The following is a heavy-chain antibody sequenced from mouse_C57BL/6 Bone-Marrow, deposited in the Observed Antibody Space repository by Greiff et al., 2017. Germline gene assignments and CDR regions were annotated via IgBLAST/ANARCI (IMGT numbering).Heavy chain of an antibody. J-gene: IGHJ3*01. V-gene: IGHV1-53*01. D-gene: IGHD3-2*02. CDR1: GYTFTSYW. Sequence: QVHVKQSGTELVKPGASVKLSCKASGYTFTSYWMHWVKQRPGQGLEWIGNINPSNGGTNYNEKFKSKATLTVDKSSSTAYMQLSSLTSEDSAVYYCARSNSSSGFFAYWGQGTLVTVSA. CDR2: INPSNGGT. CDR3: ARSNSSSGFFAY.